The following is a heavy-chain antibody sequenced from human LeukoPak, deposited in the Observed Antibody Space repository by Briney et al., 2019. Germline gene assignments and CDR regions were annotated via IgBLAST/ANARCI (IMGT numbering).Heavy chain of an antibody. CDR2: IYYSGST. Sequence: SETLSLTCTVSGGSISSYYWSWIRQPPGKGLEWIGYIYYSGSTNYNPSLKSRVTISVDTSKNQFSLKLSSVTAADTAVYYCAKDGQQLVENWFDPWGQGTLVTVSS. J-gene: IGHJ5*02. D-gene: IGHD6-13*01. CDR1: GGSISSYY. CDR3: AKDGQQLVENWFDP. V-gene: IGHV4-59*01.